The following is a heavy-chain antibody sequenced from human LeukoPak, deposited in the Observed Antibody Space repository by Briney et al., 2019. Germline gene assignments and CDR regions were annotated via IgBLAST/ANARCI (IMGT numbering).Heavy chain of an antibody. CDR2: ISWNSGSI. CDR3: AKGAPTYYDFWSGYYRGGDWFDP. CDR1: GFTFDDYA. J-gene: IGHJ5*02. D-gene: IGHD3-3*01. V-gene: IGHV3-9*01. Sequence: PGRSLRLSCAASGFTFDDYAMHWVRQAPGKGLEWVSGISWNSGSIGYADSVKGRFTISRDNAKNSLYLQMNSLRAEDTASYYCAKGAPTYYDFWSGYYRGGDWFDPWGQGTLVTVSS.